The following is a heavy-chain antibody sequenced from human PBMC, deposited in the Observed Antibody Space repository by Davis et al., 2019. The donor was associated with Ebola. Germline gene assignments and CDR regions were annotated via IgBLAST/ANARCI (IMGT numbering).Heavy chain of an antibody. V-gene: IGHV4-39*01. CDR2: IYYSGST. D-gene: IGHD6-19*01. CDR1: GGSISSSSYY. Sequence: PSETLSLTCTVSGGSISSSSYYWGWIRQPPGKGLEWIGSIYYSGSTYYNPSLKSRVTISVDTSKNQFSLKLSSVTAADTAVYYCARHTYSSGWTTLDYWGQGTLVTVSS. J-gene: IGHJ4*02. CDR3: ARHTYSSGWTTLDY.